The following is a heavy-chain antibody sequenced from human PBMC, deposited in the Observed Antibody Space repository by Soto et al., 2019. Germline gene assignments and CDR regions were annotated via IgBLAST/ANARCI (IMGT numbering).Heavy chain of an antibody. Sequence: GGSLRLSCAASGFTFADYAIHWVRQVPGKGLEWVSGISWNSGTIVYADSVKGRFTMSRDNARNSVSLQMDSLRPEDTAVYYCAKDGSSAGSLYWFDPWGQGTLVTVSS. J-gene: IGHJ5*02. CDR2: ISWNSGTI. V-gene: IGHV3-9*01. CDR3: AKDGSSAGSLYWFDP. D-gene: IGHD6-13*01. CDR1: GFTFADYA.